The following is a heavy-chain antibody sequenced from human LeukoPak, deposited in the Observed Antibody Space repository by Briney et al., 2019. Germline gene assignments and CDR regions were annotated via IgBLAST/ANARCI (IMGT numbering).Heavy chain of an antibody. Sequence: GESLKISCKGSGYSFTSYWIGWVRQMPGKGLEWMGIIYPGDSDTRYSPSFQGQVTISADKSISTAYLQWSSLEASDTAMYYCARHRFPQMYYYGMDVWGQGTTVTVSS. CDR3: ARHRFPQMYYYGMDV. CDR1: GYSFTSYW. D-gene: IGHD3-16*01. V-gene: IGHV5-51*01. CDR2: IYPGDSDT. J-gene: IGHJ6*02.